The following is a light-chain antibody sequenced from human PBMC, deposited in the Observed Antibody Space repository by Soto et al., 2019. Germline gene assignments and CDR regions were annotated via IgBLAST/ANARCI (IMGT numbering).Light chain of an antibody. CDR1: QSVSSNY. CDR3: QLYGSSPPRYT. V-gene: IGKV3-20*01. Sequence: EIVLTQSPGTLYLSPGERATLSCRASQSVSSNYLAWYQQKRGQAPRLLIYAASARATGIPDRFSGSGSGTAFTVTISRLEPEEFAVYFCQLYGSSPPRYTFAQGTKLEIK. J-gene: IGKJ2*01. CDR2: AAS.